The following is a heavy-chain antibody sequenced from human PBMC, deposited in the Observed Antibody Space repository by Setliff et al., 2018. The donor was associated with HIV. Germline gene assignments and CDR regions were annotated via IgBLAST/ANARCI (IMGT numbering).Heavy chain of an antibody. CDR3: ARHFGYNPGWFDS. CDR1: GFSFTSYW. J-gene: IGHJ5*01. V-gene: IGHV5-10-1*01. Sequence: GESLKISCKGSGFSFTSYWISWVRQMPGKGLEWMGRIDPADSYTHYSPSFQGHITISIDKSISSASLHWSSLRTSDTAIYYCARHFGYNPGWFDSWGQGTRVTVSS. CDR2: IDPADSYT. D-gene: IGHD3-10*01.